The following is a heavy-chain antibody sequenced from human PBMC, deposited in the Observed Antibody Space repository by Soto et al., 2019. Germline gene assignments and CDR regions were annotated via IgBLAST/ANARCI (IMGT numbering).Heavy chain of an antibody. Sequence: GESLKISCKGSGYSFTSYWISWVRQMPGKGLEWMGRIYPSDSYTNYSPSSQGHVTISADKSISTAYLQWSSLKASDTAMYYCRIDCSSTSCYWPGIRGWFDPWGQGALVTVSS. V-gene: IGHV5-10-1*01. D-gene: IGHD2-2*01. CDR1: GYSFTSYW. CDR2: IYPSDSYT. CDR3: RIDCSSTSCYWPGIRGWFDP. J-gene: IGHJ5*02.